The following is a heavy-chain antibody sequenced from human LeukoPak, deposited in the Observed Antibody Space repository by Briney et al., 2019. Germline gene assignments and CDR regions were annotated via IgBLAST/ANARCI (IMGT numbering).Heavy chain of an antibody. V-gene: IGHV3-9*01. CDR1: GFTFDDYA. D-gene: IGHD4-17*01. Sequence: GGSLRLSCAASGFTFDDYAMHWVRQAPGKGLEWVSGISWNSGSIGYADSVKGRFTISRDNAKNSLYLQMNSLRAEDTALYRCAREFGGFGGTVTTGGDYWGQGTLVTVSS. CDR2: ISWNSGSI. J-gene: IGHJ4*02. CDR3: AREFGGFGGTVTTGGDY.